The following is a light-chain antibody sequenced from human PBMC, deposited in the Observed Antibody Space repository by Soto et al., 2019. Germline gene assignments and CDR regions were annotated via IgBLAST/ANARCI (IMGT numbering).Light chain of an antibody. CDR1: SSDVGGYNY. V-gene: IGLV2-14*01. Sequence: QSVLTQPASVYGSPGQSITISCSGTSSDVGGYNYVSWYQQHPGKAPKLMIYEVSNRPSGVSNRFSGSKSGNTASLTISGLQAEDEADYYCTSKTSSTYVVFGGGTQLTVL. J-gene: IGLJ2*01. CDR2: EVS. CDR3: TSKTSSTYVV.